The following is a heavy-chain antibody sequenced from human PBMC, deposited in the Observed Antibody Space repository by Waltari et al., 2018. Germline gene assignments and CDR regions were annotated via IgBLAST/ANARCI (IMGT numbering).Heavy chain of an antibody. CDR3: VTHSSNYYFAMDV. V-gene: IGHV3-53*04. CDR1: ACSVRGPY. CDR2: ITSGGKT. Sequence: EVQLVESGGGLVQSGGSLRLPCEASACSVRGPYMSWVRQAPGKGLEWVSVITSGGKTYYGDSVRGRFTMSRHDSKNTVYLQMDNLRPEDTAVFYCVTHSSNYYFAMDVWGPGTTVTVSS. D-gene: IGHD3-22*01. J-gene: IGHJ6*02.